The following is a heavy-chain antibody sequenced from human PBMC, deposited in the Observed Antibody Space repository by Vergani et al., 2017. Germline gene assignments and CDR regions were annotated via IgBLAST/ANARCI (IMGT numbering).Heavy chain of an antibody. D-gene: IGHD6-13*01. J-gene: IGHJ6*02. V-gene: IGHV3-11*04. CDR1: GFKFSDHY. Sequence: LEESGGGSAKPGGSLRLSCAASGFKFSDHYMSWIRQAPGKGLEWVSHISPGASTVSYTDSVTGRFTVSRDNDNNSLTLDMTTLRVEDTAVYYCAKNPGIFTTRNYYATDVGGQGTTVTVSS. CDR2: ISPGASTV. CDR3: AKNPGIFTTRNYYATDV.